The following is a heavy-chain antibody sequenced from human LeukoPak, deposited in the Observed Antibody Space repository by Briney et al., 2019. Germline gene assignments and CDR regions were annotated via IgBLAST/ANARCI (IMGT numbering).Heavy chain of an antibody. Sequence: SETLSLTCTVSGYSISSGYYWGWIRQPPGKGMEWIGSIYHSGSTYYNPSLKSRVTISVDMSKNQFSLKLSSVTAADTAVYYCARDEEVRGVMWGQGTLVTVSS. D-gene: IGHD3-10*01. V-gene: IGHV4-38-2*02. CDR1: GYSISSGYY. CDR3: ARDEEVRGVM. J-gene: IGHJ4*02. CDR2: IYHSGST.